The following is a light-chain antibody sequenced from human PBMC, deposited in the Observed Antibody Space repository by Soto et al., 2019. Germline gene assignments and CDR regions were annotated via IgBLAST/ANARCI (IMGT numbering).Light chain of an antibody. CDR3: AVWDDSLKGVV. V-gene: IGLV1-44*01. CDR2: TNN. Sequence: QSVLTQPLSASGTPGQRVTISCSGSSSNIGSNTANWYQQIPGTAPKLLIYTNNERPSGVPDRFSGSKSGTSASLAISGLQSEDEADYYCAVWDDSLKGVVFGGGTKLTVL. J-gene: IGLJ2*01. CDR1: SSNIGSNT.